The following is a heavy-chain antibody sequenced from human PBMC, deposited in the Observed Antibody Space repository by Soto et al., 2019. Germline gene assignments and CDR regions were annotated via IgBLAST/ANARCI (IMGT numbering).Heavy chain of an antibody. V-gene: IGHV3-30-3*01. Sequence: GGSLRLSCAASGFTFSSHAMHWVRRAPGKGLEWVAFISYDGSNQHYADSVKGRFTISRDNSENTLYLQMNSLRGEDTAMYYCARDLGAWKFDYWGQGTLVTVSS. J-gene: IGHJ4*02. D-gene: IGHD1-1*01. CDR1: GFTFSSHA. CDR2: ISYDGSNQ. CDR3: ARDLGAWKFDY.